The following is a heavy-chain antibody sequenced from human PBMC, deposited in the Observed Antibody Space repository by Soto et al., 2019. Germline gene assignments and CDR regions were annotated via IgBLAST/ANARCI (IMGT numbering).Heavy chain of an antibody. J-gene: IGHJ4*02. CDR3: ARRSRGSAIPFDY. CDR2: INHSGST. D-gene: IGHD2-21*01. Sequence: QVQLQQWGAGLLKPSETLSLTCAVYGGSLSGYYWSWIRQPPGKGLEWIGEINHSGSTNYNPSLKSRVTISVDTSKNQFSLKLSSVTAADTAVYYCARRSRGSAIPFDYWGQGTLVSVSS. CDR1: GGSLSGYY. V-gene: IGHV4-34*01.